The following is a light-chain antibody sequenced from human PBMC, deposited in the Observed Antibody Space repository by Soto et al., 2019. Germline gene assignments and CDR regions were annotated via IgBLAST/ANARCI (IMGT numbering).Light chain of an antibody. V-gene: IGKV1-5*03. CDR2: KAS. CDR3: QYGKT. Sequence: DIQMTQSPSTLSASVGDRVTITCRASQSISSWLAWYQQKPGKAPKLLIYKASSLESGVPSRFSGSGSGTEFMLTISSLQPDDFATYYCQYGKTFGQGTKLEIK. CDR1: QSISSW. J-gene: IGKJ2*01.